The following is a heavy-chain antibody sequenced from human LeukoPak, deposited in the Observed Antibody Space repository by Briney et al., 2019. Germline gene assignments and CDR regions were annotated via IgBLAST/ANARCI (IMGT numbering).Heavy chain of an antibody. J-gene: IGHJ5*02. V-gene: IGHV1-18*01. D-gene: IGHD3-9*01. Sequence: GASVKVSCKASSYTFTSYGISWVRQAPGQGLEWMGWISAYNGNTNYAQKLQGRVTMTTDTSTSTAYMGLRSLRSDDTAVYYCARDAGRYFDWSPNWFDPWGQGTLVTVSS. CDR2: ISAYNGNT. CDR1: SYTFTSYG. CDR3: ARDAGRYFDWSPNWFDP.